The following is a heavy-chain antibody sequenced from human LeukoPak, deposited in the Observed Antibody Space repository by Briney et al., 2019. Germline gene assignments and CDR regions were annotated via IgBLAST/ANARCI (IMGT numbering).Heavy chain of an antibody. V-gene: IGHV1-2*04. CDR1: GYTFTGYY. CDR3: ARSVRGSGYSYYYGMDV. CDR2: INPNSGGT. Sequence: ASVKVSCKASGYTFTGYYIHWVRQAPGQGLEWMGWINPNSGGTNYAQKFQGWVTMTRDTSISTAYMELSRLRSDDTAVYYCARSVRGSGYSYYYGMDVWGQGTTVTVSS. J-gene: IGHJ6*02. D-gene: IGHD5-12*01.